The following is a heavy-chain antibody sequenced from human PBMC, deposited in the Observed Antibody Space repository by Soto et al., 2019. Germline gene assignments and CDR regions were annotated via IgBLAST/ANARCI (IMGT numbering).Heavy chain of an antibody. J-gene: IGHJ4*02. CDR1: GGSISSDGYY. Sequence: SETLSLTCTVSGGSISSDGYYWSWIRQHPGKGLEWIGYIYYSGSTYYNPSLKSRVTISVDTSKNQFSLKLSSVTAADTAVYYCARAVGPYLLSSSWYYFDYWGQG. V-gene: IGHV4-31*03. CDR3: ARAVGPYLLSSSWYYFDY. CDR2: IYYSGST. D-gene: IGHD6-13*01.